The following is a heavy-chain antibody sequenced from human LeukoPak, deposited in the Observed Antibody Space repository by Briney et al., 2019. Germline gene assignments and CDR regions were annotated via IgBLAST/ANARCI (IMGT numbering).Heavy chain of an antibody. D-gene: IGHD3-9*01. Sequence: GGSLRLSCAASGFTFSDYEMNWVRQAPGKGLEWVSYISSSSSYIYYADSVKGRFTISRDNAKNSLYLQMNSLRAEDTAVYYCARETTYYDILTGQRGGYYYMDVWGKGTTVTVSS. V-gene: IGHV3-21*05. CDR3: ARETTYYDILTGQRGGYYYMDV. CDR1: GFTFSDYE. J-gene: IGHJ6*03. CDR2: ISSSSSYI.